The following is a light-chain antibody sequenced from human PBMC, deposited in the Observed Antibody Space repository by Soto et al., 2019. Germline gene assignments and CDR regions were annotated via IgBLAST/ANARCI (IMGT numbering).Light chain of an antibody. CDR3: QQYNNYPWT. CDR1: KGINNY. J-gene: IGKJ1*01. V-gene: IGKV1-16*01. Sequence: DIQMTQSPPSLSASVGDRVTITCRASKGINNYLAWFQQQPGKAPKPLIYATSTLHSGVPSRFTGSGSGTEFTLTITSLQPEDFVTYYCQQYNNYPWTFGQGTKVEVK. CDR2: ATS.